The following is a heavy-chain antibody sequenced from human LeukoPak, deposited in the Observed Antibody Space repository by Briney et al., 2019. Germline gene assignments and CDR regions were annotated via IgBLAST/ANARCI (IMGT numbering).Heavy chain of an antibody. CDR1: GFTFVNYV. CDR3: AKVRLSYDFWSGYEAPFDY. CDR2: ISGSDGTT. D-gene: IGHD3-3*01. Sequence: PGGSLRLSCAASGFTFVNYVMTWVRQAPGKGLEWVSSISGSDGTTFYADSVKGRFTISRDNSKNTLYLQMNSLRSEDTAVYYCAKVRLSYDFWSGYEAPFDYWGQGTLATVS. J-gene: IGHJ4*02. V-gene: IGHV3-23*01.